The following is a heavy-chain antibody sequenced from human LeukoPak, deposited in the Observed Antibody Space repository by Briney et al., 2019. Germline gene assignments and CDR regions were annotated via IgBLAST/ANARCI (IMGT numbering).Heavy chain of an antibody. J-gene: IGHJ4*02. CDR2: INPNSGGT. Sequence: ASVKVSCKASGYTFTGYYMHWVRQAPGQGLEWMGWINPNSGGTNYAQKFQRRVTMTRDTSISTAYMELSRLRSDDTAVYYCARVQGYCSSTSCYPDTNFDYWGQGTLVTVSS. CDR3: ARVQGYCSSTSCYPDTNFDY. CDR1: GYTFTGYY. D-gene: IGHD2-2*01. V-gene: IGHV1-2*02.